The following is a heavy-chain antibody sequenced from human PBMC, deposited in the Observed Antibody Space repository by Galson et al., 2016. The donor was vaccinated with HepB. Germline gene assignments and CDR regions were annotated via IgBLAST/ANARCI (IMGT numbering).Heavy chain of an antibody. J-gene: IGHJ4*02. V-gene: IGHV3-73*01. CDR1: GFDFSFSDSA. CDR2: IRSRPDSYAT. CDR3: TSLGYSGSGNFDY. Sequence: SLRLSCAASGFDFSFSDSAFHWVRQASGKGLEWLGRIRSRPDSYATEYLASLKGRFTISRDDSKNTAYLQMNSLKTDDTVVYYCTSLGYSGSGNFDYWGQGTLVTVSS. D-gene: IGHD5-12*01.